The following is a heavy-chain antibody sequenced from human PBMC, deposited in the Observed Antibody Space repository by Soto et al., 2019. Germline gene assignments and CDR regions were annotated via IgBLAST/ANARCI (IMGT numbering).Heavy chain of an antibody. CDR2: INPNSGGT. CDR1: GYTFTGYY. V-gene: IGHV1-2*02. CDR3: ARPPVQLSSGCTWFDP. J-gene: IGHJ5*02. D-gene: IGHD6-19*01. Sequence: ASVKVSCKASGYTFTGYYMHWVRQAPGQGLEWMGWINPNSGGTNYAQKFQGRVTMTRDTSISTAYMELSRLRSDDTAVYYCARPPVQLSSGCTWFDPCGQGTMVTFYS.